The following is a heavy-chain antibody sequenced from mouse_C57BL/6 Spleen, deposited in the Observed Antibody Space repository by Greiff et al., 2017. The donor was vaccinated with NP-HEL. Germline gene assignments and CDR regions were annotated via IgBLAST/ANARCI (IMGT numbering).Heavy chain of an antibody. D-gene: IGHD2-10*02. J-gene: IGHJ1*03. Sequence: EVMLVESGPELVKPGASVKMSCKASGYTFTDYNMHWVKQSHGKSLEWIGYINPNNGGTSYNQKFKGKATLTVNKSSSTADMELRSLTSEDSAVYYCARSYGNRLRYWYFDVWGTGTTVTVSS. CDR3: ARSYGNRLRYWYFDV. CDR1: GYTFTDYN. V-gene: IGHV1-22*01. CDR2: INPNNGGT.